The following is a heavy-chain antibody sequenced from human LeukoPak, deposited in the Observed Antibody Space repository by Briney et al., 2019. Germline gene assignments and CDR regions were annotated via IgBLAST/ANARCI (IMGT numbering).Heavy chain of an antibody. J-gene: IGHJ3*02. CDR2: ISSSSSYI. V-gene: IGHV3-21*01. Sequence: KPGGSLRLSCAASGFTFSDYSMNWVRQAPGKGLEWVSSISSSSSYIYYADSAKGRFTISRDNAENSLCLQMNSLRAEDTAVYYCARSVVVATTRDAFDIWGQGTMVTVSS. CDR1: GFTFSDYS. CDR3: ARSVVVATTRDAFDI. D-gene: IGHD2-15*01.